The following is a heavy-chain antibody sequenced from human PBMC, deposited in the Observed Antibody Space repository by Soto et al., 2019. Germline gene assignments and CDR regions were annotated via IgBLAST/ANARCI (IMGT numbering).Heavy chain of an antibody. Sequence: SATLSLTCTFSGSSIGGYYWSWIREPPGKGLEWIGYMYNTGSTVYNPSFKSRVTISVDTSKNQFSLKLNSVTAADTAVYYCARDLRGYCGTECYPLDVWGQGTTVT. CDR3: ARDLRGYCGTECYPLDV. D-gene: IGHD2-21*01. CDR1: GSSIGGYY. V-gene: IGHV4-59*01. J-gene: IGHJ6*02. CDR2: MYNTGST.